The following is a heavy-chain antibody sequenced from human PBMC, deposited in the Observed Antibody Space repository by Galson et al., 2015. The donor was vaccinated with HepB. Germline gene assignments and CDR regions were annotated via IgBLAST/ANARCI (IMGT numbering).Heavy chain of an antibody. CDR3: ASGRRDGYRYFDY. Sequence: ETLSLTCTVSGGSISSSNYYWDWIRQPPGKGLEWIGSNFYSGSTYYNPSLKGRVTISVETSKNQLSLKVNSVTAADTAFYYCASGRRDGYRYFDYWGQGTLVTVSS. D-gene: IGHD5-24*01. CDR2: NFYSGST. J-gene: IGHJ4*02. CDR1: GGSISSSNYY. V-gene: IGHV4-39*01.